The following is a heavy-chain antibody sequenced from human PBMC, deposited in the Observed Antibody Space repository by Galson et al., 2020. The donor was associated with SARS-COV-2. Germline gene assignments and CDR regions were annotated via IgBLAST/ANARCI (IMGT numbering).Heavy chain of an antibody. D-gene: IGHD3-22*01. J-gene: IGHJ4*02. CDR2: IKQDGSEK. CDR3: ARDSYYYDSSGDPFDY. Sequence: GGSLRLSCAASGFTFSSYWMSWVRQAPGKGLEWVANIKQDGSEKYYVDSVKGRFTISRDNAKNSLYLQMNSLRAEDTAVYYCARDSYYYDSSGDPFDYWGQGTLVTVSS. V-gene: IGHV3-7*01. CDR1: GFTFSSYW.